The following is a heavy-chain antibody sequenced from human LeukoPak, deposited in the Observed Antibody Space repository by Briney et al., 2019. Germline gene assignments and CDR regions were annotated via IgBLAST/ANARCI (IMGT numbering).Heavy chain of an antibody. CDR2: MNPNSGNT. Sequence: ASVKVSCKASGYTFTSYDINWVRQATGQGLEWMGWMNPNSGNTGYAQKFQGRATMTRNTSISTVYMELSSLRSEDTAVYYCARPDSSGPSGAFDIWGQGTMVTVSS. CDR1: GYTFTSYD. J-gene: IGHJ3*02. CDR3: ARPDSSGPSGAFDI. V-gene: IGHV1-8*01. D-gene: IGHD6-19*01.